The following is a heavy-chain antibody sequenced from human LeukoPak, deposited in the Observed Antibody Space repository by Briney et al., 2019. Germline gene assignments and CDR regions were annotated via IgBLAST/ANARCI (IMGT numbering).Heavy chain of an antibody. D-gene: IGHD5-12*01. CDR1: GFTVSSNY. CDR2: IYSGGST. Sequence: GGSLRLSCAASGFTVSSNYMSWVRHATGKGLEWVSVIYSGGSTYYADSVKGRFTISRENSKNTLYLQMNSLGAEDTAVYYCARDRSGYDTSWFDPWGQGTLVTVSS. J-gene: IGHJ5*02. V-gene: IGHV3-66*01. CDR3: ARDRSGYDTSWFDP.